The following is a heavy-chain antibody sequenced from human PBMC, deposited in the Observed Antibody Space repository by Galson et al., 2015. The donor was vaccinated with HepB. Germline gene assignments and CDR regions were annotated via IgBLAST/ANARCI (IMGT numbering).Heavy chain of an antibody. V-gene: IGHV4-30-4*01. CDR3: ARENQLLNGSGEGIDY. J-gene: IGHJ4*02. D-gene: IGHD3-10*01. CDR1: GGSISSGDYY. CDR2: IYYSGST. Sequence: VSGGSISSGDYYWSWIRQPPGKGLEWIGYIYYSGSTYYNPSLKSRVTISVDTSKNQFSLKLSSVTAADTAVYYFARENQLLNGSGEGIDYWGQGTLVTVSS.